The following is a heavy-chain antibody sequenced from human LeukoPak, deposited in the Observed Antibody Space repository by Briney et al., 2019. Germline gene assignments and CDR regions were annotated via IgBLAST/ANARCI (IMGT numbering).Heavy chain of an antibody. CDR1: GGSISSYY. V-gene: IGHV4-4*07. Sequence: PSETLSLTCTVSGGSISSYYWPWIRQPAGKGLEWIGHIYISGSTSYNPSLKSRVTMSVDTSKNQFSLKLSSVTAADTAVYYCARESSLHYYDNSGYYPYYFDYWGQGTLVTVSS. CDR3: ARESSLHYYDNSGYYPYYFDY. D-gene: IGHD3-22*01. CDR2: IYISGST. J-gene: IGHJ4*02.